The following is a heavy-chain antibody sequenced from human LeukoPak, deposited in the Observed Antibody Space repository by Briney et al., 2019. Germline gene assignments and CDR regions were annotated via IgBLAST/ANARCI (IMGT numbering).Heavy chain of an antibody. V-gene: IGHV4-59*08. D-gene: IGHD1-1*01. Sequence: SETLSLTCTVSGGSISTYYWSWIRQPPGKGLEWIAYVYYSGHTSYNPSLKGRVTISVDTSKNQISLKLNSVAAADTAVYYCARHPYSDGFDVWGQGTMVTVSS. CDR1: GGSISTYY. J-gene: IGHJ3*01. CDR3: ARHPYSDGFDV. CDR2: VYYSGHT.